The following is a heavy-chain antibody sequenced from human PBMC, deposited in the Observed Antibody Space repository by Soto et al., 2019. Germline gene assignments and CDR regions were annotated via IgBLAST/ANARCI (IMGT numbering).Heavy chain of an antibody. CDR2: IYASGST. D-gene: IGHD6-19*01. CDR1: GDSISGYY. J-gene: IGHJ4*02. CDR3: ARSGYSSAWYTAFDS. Sequence: AETLSLTCTVSGDSISGYYWNWIRQPAGKGLEWIGRIYASGSTISNRSLRSRVALSVDTSKNQFSLNLNSVTAADTAMYYCARSGYSSAWYTAFDSWSQGILVTVSS. V-gene: IGHV4-4*07.